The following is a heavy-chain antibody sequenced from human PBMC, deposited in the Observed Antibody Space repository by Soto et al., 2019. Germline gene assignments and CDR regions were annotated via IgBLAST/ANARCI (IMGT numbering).Heavy chain of an antibody. CDR1: GDSVSSNSAA. CDR3: ARDRRMMQQLVPSRGMGV. Sequence: SQTLSLTCAISGDSVSSNSAAWNWIRQSPSRGLEWLGRTYYRSKWYNDYAVSVKSRITINPDTSKNQFSLQLNSVTPEDTAVYYCARDRRMMQQLVPSRGMGVWGQGTTVTVSS. D-gene: IGHD6-13*01. CDR2: TYYRSKWYN. V-gene: IGHV6-1*01. J-gene: IGHJ6*02.